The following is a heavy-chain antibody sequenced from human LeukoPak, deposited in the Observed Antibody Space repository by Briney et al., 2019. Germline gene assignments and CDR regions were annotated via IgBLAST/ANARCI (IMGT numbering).Heavy chain of an antibody. CDR2: ILSCENT. V-gene: IGHV4-59*08. D-gene: IGHD5-24*01. CDR1: GGSINILY. CDR3: ARHFGDAYRRSFDF. Sequence: SETLSLTCSLSGGSINILYGSWIRPPPGKGLEWIAYILSCENTNYHLSLKTRVPISIDTPKNQFSLKLRSVPARHTAVYYCARHFGDAYRRSFDFWGQGSPVTVSS. J-gene: IGHJ4*02.